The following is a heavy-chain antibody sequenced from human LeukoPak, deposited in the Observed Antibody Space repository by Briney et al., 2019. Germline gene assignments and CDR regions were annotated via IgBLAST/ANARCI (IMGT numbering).Heavy chain of an antibody. CDR2: IYYGGTT. Sequence: SETLSLTCTVSGGSITSSSYYWGWIRHPPGKGLEWIGYIYYGGTTYYNSSLKSRVTISEDTSKNRFSLMLTSVTAADTAVYYCARQISDYYYYYIDVWGKGTTVIVSS. V-gene: IGHV4-39*01. CDR1: GGSITSSSYY. CDR3: ARQISDYYYYYIDV. J-gene: IGHJ6*03.